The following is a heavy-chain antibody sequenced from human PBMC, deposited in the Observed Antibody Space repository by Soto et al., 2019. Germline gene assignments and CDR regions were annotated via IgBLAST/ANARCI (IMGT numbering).Heavy chain of an antibody. CDR2: INPNSGGT. D-gene: IGHD3-10*01. J-gene: IGHJ1*01. Sequence: ASVKVSCKASGYTFTGYYMHWVRQAPGQGLEWMGWINPNSGGTNYAQKFQGWVTMTRDTSISTAYMELSRLRSDDTAVYYCARDEGGSGIHEYFQHWGQGTLVTVS. CDR3: ARDEGGSGIHEYFQH. V-gene: IGHV1-2*04. CDR1: GYTFTGYY.